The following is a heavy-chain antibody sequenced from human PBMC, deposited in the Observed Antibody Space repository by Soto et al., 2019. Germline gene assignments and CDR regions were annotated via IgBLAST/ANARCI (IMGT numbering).Heavy chain of an antibody. D-gene: IGHD2-21*01. CDR2: IIPIFGTA. V-gene: IGHV1-69*13. Sequence: ASVKVSCKASGGTFSSYAISWVRQAPGQGLEWMGGIIPIFGTANYAQKFQGRVTITADESTSTAYMELSSLRSEDTAVYYCAREVFCEADCGGPGGGMDVWRRGTTVTAS. CDR1: GGTFSSYA. J-gene: IGHJ6*02. CDR3: AREVFCEADCGGPGGGMDV.